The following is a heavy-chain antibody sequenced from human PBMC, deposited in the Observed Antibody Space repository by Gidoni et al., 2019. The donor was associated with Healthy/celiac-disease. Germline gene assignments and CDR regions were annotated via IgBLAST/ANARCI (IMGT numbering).Heavy chain of an antibody. V-gene: IGHV3-30*18. D-gene: IGHD3-10*01. CDR1: SYG. J-gene: IGHJ6*02. CDR3: AKEVDGVWFGELLPNYYYYGMDV. CDR2: ISYDGSNK. Sequence: SYGMHWVRQAPGKGLEWVAVISYDGSNKYYADSVKGRFTISRDNSKNTLYLQMNSLRAEDTAVYYCAKEVDGVWFGELLPNYYYYGMDVWGQGTTVTVSS.